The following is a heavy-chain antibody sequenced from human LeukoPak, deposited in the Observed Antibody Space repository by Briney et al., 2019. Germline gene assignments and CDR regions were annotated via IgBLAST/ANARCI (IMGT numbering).Heavy chain of an antibody. CDR1: GGSISSSSYY. D-gene: IGHD3-16*01. J-gene: IGHJ5*02. V-gene: IGHV4-39*07. CDR3: GCVSWGPYNWFDP. CDR2: IYCNGST. Sequence: SETLSLTCTVSGGSISSSSYYWGWIRQPPGKGLEWIGSIYCNGSTYYDPSLKSRVTMSADTAKNQFSLDLSSVTAADTAIYYCGCVSWGPYNWFDPWGRGTLVIVSS.